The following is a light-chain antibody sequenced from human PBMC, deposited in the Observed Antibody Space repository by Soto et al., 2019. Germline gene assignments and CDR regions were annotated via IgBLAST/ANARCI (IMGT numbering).Light chain of an antibody. CDR2: GAS. CDR1: QSVSSSY. V-gene: IGKV3-20*01. Sequence: EIVLTQSPGTLSLSPGERATLSCRASQSVSSSYLAWYQQKPGQAPRLLIYGASSRATGIPDRFSGSGSGTDFTLTISRLEPEDFAVYYGQQYGSSPLTLGGGTKVEIK. J-gene: IGKJ4*01. CDR3: QQYGSSPLT.